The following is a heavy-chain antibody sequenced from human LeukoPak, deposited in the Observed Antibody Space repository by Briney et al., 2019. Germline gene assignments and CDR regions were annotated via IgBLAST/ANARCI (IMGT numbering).Heavy chain of an antibody. J-gene: IGHJ4*02. CDR2: IGHGGIHT. Sequence: GGSLRLSCAASGFTFSSYAMSWVRQAPGKGLEWVSGIGHGGIHTYYADSVKGRFTVSRDDSKSTLFLQMSSLRADDTALYYCAKEKKSVGCPLDYGGQGALVIVSS. CDR1: GFTFSSYA. D-gene: IGHD6-19*01. CDR3: AKEKKSVGCPLDY. V-gene: IGHV3-23*01.